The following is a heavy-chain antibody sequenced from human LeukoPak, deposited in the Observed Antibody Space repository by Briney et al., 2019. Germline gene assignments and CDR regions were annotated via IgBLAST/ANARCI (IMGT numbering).Heavy chain of an antibody. CDR3: ARGSRGYCSGGSCYWFDP. CDR2: INHIGSA. D-gene: IGHD2-15*01. J-gene: IGHJ5*02. Sequence: PSETLSLTCAVYGGSFSPYYWTWIRQPPGKGLEWIGEINHIGSANYNPSLKSRVTISVDTSKKQFSLMLSSVTAADTAVYFCARGSRGYCSGGSCYWFDPWGQGTLVTVSS. CDR1: GGSFSPYY. V-gene: IGHV4-34*01.